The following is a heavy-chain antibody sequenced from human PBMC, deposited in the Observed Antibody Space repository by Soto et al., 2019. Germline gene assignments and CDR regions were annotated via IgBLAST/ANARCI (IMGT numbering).Heavy chain of an antibody. CDR2: IIPIFGTA. Sequence: QVQLVQSGAEVKKPGSSVKVSCKASVGTFSSYAISWVRQSPGQGLEWMGGIIPIFGTANYAQKFQGRVTITADESTSTAYMELSSLRSEDTAVYYCARGATQRIDNWFDPWGQGTLVTVSS. CDR1: VGTFSSYA. V-gene: IGHV1-69*12. CDR3: ARGATQRIDNWFDP. J-gene: IGHJ5*02. D-gene: IGHD6-25*01.